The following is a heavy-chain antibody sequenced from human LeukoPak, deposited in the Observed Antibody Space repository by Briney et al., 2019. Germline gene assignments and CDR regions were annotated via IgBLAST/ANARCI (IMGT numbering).Heavy chain of an antibody. J-gene: IGHJ4*02. V-gene: IGHV3-74*01. CDR1: GFTFSSYW. CDR2: INSDGRST. D-gene: IGHD6-13*01. CDR3: ARVAYGSSWYVDY. Sequence: TGGSLRLSCAASGFTFSSYWMHWVRQVPGKGLVWVSRINSDGRSTGYADSVKGRFTISRDNAKNTLYLQMNSLTAEDTAVYYCARVAYGSSWYVDYWGQGNLVTVSS.